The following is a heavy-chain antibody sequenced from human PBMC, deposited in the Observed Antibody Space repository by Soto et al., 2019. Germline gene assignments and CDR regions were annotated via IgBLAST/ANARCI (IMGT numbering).Heavy chain of an antibody. Sequence: VVSLRISCAASGFTISSNAMYWVRQAPGKGLEWVSGISDRGDTTHYADSVKGRFTISRDTSKNTLYLQLNTLRADDTAVYYCAKDKPGTTSFDYWGQGTLVTVSS. J-gene: IGHJ4*02. D-gene: IGHD1-1*01. CDR1: GFTISSNA. V-gene: IGHV3-23*01. CDR3: AKDKPGTTSFDY. CDR2: ISDRGDTT.